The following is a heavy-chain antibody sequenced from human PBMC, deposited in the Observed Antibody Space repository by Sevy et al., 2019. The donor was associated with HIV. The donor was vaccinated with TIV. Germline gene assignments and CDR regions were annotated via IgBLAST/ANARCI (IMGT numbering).Heavy chain of an antibody. Sequence: ASVKVSCKVSGYTFNTYRIHWVRQAPGQGLEWMGWISPHNGDTNYAQRLQGRVTMLTVTSSSTAYMELKSLRSDDTAVYYCARAYCSGGRCYSLASWGQGTLVTVSS. V-gene: IGHV1-18*01. J-gene: IGHJ5*02. CDR3: ARAYCSGGRCYSLAS. D-gene: IGHD2-15*01. CDR2: ISPHNGDT. CDR1: GYTFNTYR.